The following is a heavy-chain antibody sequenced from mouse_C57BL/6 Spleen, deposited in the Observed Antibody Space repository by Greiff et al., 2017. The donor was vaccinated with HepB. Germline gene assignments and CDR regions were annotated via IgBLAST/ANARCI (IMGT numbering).Heavy chain of an antibody. J-gene: IGHJ2*01. Sequence: QVQLQQSGAELVRPGASVTLSCKASGYTFTDYEMHWVKQTPVHGLEWIGAIDPETGGTAYNQKFKGKVILTADKSSSTAYMELPSLTSEDSAVFYGTRNDECTGRSYWSQGNTLTVAS. D-gene: IGHD1-1*01. V-gene: IGHV1-15*01. CDR3: TRNDECTGRSY. CDR2: IDPETGGT. CDR1: GYTFTDYE.